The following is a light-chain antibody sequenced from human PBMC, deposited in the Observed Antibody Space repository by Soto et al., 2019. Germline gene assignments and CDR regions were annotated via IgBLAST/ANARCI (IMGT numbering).Light chain of an antibody. CDR1: QSISSY. V-gene: IGKV1-39*01. CDR3: QQSFNTPLD. Sequence: DIPMTQSPSSLSASVGDRVTITCRASQSISSYVNWYQQKPGKATRLLISAASTLQSGVPSRFSGGGSGTDFTLTISSLQPEDFATYYCQQSFNTPLDFGQGTRLEIE. J-gene: IGKJ5*01. CDR2: AAS.